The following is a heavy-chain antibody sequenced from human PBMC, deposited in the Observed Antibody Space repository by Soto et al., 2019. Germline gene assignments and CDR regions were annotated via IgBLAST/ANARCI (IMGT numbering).Heavy chain of an antibody. CDR3: ARIYCTTTTCDSWCDT. J-gene: IGHJ5*02. CDR1: GYTFTTFW. V-gene: IGHV5-10-1*01. Sequence: GESLKISCTGFGYTFTTFWISWVRQMPGKGLEWMGRIDPGDTYATYSPAFQGHVTISADKATSTAYLQWSSLKASDTAMYYCARIYCTTTTCDSWCDTWGQGTLVTVSS. D-gene: IGHD2-2*01. CDR2: IDPGDTYA.